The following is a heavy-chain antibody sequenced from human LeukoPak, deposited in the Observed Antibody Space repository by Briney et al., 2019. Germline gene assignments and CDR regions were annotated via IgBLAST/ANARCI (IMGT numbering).Heavy chain of an antibody. Sequence: ASVKVSCKESGYTFTSYYMHWVRQAPGQGLEWMGIINPSGGSTSYAQKFQGRVTMTRDTSTSTVYMELSSLRSEDTAVYYCARNLASPADSSGYYAFQHWGQGTLVTVSS. CDR2: INPSGGST. J-gene: IGHJ1*01. D-gene: IGHD3-22*01. V-gene: IGHV1-46*01. CDR1: GYTFTSYY. CDR3: ARNLASPADSSGYYAFQH.